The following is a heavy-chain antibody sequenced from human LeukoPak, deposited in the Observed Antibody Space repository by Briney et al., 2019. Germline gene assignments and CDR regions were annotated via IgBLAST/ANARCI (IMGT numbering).Heavy chain of an antibody. CDR2: IRYDRSNK. D-gene: IGHD3-16*01. J-gene: IGHJ4*02. Sequence: GGSLRLSCAASGFTFSSYGMHWVRQAPGKGLEWVAFIRYDRSNKYYADSVKGRFTISRDNSKNTLYLQMNSLRAEDTAVYYCAKGGRRSLLYYFDYWGQGTLVTVSS. CDR3: AKGGRRSLLYYFDY. CDR1: GFTFSSYG. V-gene: IGHV3-30*02.